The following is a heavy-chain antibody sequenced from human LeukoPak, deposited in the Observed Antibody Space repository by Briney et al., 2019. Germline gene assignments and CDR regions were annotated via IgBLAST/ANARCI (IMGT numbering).Heavy chain of an antibody. D-gene: IGHD1-1*01. Sequence: SETLSLTCTVSGGSISTYYWGWIRQPPGKGLEWIGNIYYGGTTYYNPSLKSRVTISIDTSKNQFSLKLSSVTATDTAVYYCARPVPSRLGWFDPWGQGTLVTVSS. CDR3: ARPVPSRLGWFDP. CDR1: GGSISTYY. J-gene: IGHJ5*02. V-gene: IGHV4-39*01. CDR2: IYYGGTT.